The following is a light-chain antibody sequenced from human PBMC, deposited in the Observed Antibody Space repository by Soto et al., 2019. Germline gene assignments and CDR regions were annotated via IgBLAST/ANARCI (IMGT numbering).Light chain of an antibody. CDR3: QQFSSYPLT. J-gene: IGKJ4*01. Sequence: EIVMTQSPATLSVSPGERATLSCRASQSISTKLAWYQQKPGQAPRLLIYDASSRATGIPDRFSGGGSGTDFTRTISRLEPEDFAVYYCQQFSSYPLTFGGGTKVEIK. CDR1: QSISTK. CDR2: DAS. V-gene: IGKV3-20*01.